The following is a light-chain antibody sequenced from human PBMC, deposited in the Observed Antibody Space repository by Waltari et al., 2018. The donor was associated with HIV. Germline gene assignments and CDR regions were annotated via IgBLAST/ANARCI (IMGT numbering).Light chain of an antibody. V-gene: IGKV2-28*01. CDR3: MQPLQAPQVT. CDR2: LAS. CDR1: QSLLHSDGNNY. J-gene: IGKJ4*01. Sequence: DIVMTQSPLSLPVTPGEPASIFCRSSQSLLHSDGNNYVDWELQEPGQAPQLLIYLASNRASGVPDRFSGSGSGTDFTLKISRVEAEDVGVYYCMQPLQAPQVTFGGGTNVEIK.